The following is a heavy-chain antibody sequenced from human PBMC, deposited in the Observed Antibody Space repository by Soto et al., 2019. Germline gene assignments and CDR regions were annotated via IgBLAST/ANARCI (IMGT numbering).Heavy chain of an antibody. J-gene: IGHJ4*02. CDR3: TSRYYGSGSYSSVHFDY. CDR2: IRSKANSYAT. D-gene: IGHD3-10*01. V-gene: IGHV3-73*01. Sequence: EVQLVESGGGLVQPGGSLKLSCAASGFTFSGSAMHWVRQASGKGLEWVGRIRSKANSYATAYAASVKGRFTISRDDSKNTAYLQMNSLKTEDTAVYYCTSRYYGSGSYSSVHFDYWGQGTLVTVSS. CDR1: GFTFSGSA.